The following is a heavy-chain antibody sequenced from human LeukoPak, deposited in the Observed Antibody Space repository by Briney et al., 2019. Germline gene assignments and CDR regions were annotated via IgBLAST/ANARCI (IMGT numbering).Heavy chain of an antibody. Sequence: PSETLSLTCTVSGGSISSYYWSWIRQPAGKGLEWIGRIYTSGSTNYNPSLKSRVTMSVDTSKNQFSLKLSSVTAADTAVYYCVRGPQGVYVYSSSSGADYFDYWGQGTLVTVSS. D-gene: IGHD6-6*01. V-gene: IGHV4-4*07. J-gene: IGHJ4*02. CDR1: GGSISSYY. CDR3: VRGPQGVYVYSSSSGADYFDY. CDR2: IYTSGST.